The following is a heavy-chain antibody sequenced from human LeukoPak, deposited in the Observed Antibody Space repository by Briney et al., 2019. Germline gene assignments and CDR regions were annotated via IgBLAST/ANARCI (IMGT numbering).Heavy chain of an antibody. Sequence: PSETPSLTCTVSGGSISSYYWSWIRQPPGKGLEWIGYIYYSGSTNYNPSLKSRVTISVDTSKNQFSLKLSSVTAADMAVYYCARAFYGDYVWYFDLWGRGTLVTVSS. CDR3: ARAFYGDYVWYFDL. CDR1: GGSISSYY. D-gene: IGHD4-17*01. CDR2: IYYSGST. V-gene: IGHV4-59*01. J-gene: IGHJ2*01.